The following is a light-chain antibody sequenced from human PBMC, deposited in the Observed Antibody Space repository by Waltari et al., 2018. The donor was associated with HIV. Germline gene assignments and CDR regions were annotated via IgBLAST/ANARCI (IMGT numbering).Light chain of an antibody. CDR3: SSYGDSLRVL. J-gene: IGLJ3*02. V-gene: IGLV2-8*01. Sequence: QSALTQPPSASGSLGQSVTISCTGPSSDLGAYDTVPWFQQHPRSAPKPLLYEVTRRPSTVSDRFSGSRSGSTAFLTVAXLQPDDEATYFCSSYGDSLRVLFGGGTNVTVL. CDR2: EVT. CDR1: SSDLGAYDT.